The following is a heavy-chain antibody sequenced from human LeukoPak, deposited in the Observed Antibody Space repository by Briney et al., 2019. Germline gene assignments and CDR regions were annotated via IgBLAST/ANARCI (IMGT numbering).Heavy chain of an antibody. CDR1: GYTFTSYD. V-gene: IGHV1-8*01. Sequence: ASEEVSCKASGYTFTSYDINWVRQATGQGLEWMGWMNPNSGNTGYAQKFQGRVTMTRNTSISTTYMELSSLRSEDKAVYYCARGRFSYYYDSSGYLYAFDIWGQGTMVTVSS. D-gene: IGHD3-22*01. CDR3: ARGRFSYYYDSSGYLYAFDI. J-gene: IGHJ3*02. CDR2: MNPNSGNT.